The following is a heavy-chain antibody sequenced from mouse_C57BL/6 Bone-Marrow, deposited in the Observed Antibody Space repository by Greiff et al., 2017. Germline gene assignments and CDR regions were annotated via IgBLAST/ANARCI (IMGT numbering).Heavy chain of an antibody. J-gene: IGHJ4*01. Sequence: QVQLQQPGAELVKPGASVKLSCKASGYTFTSYWMHWVKQRPGQGLEWIGMIHPNSGSTNYNEKFKSKATLPVAKSSSTAYMQLSSLTSEDSAVYYCARSIYGLGAMDYWGQGTSVTVSS. V-gene: IGHV1-64*01. CDR2: IHPNSGST. D-gene: IGHD2-2*01. CDR1: GYTFTSYW. CDR3: ARSIYGLGAMDY.